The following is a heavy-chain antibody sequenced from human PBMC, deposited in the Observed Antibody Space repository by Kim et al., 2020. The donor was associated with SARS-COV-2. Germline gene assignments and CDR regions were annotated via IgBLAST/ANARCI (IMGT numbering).Heavy chain of an antibody. V-gene: IGHV1-2*02. D-gene: IGHD3-3*01. J-gene: IGHJ4*02. CDR1: GYTFTAYH. CDR3: ARGFGSN. Sequence: ASVKVSCKASGYTFTAYHIHWVRQAPGQGLEYMGWINPNSGGTNYAQKFQGRVTLTRDTSISTAHMELSRLRSDDTAVYYCARGFGSNWGQGTLVTVSS. CDR2: INPNSGGT.